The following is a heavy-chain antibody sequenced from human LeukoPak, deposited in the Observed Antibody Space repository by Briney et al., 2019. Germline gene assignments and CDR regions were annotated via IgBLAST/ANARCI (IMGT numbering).Heavy chain of an antibody. V-gene: IGHV1-69-2*01. D-gene: IGHD3-22*01. J-gene: IGHJ4*02. CDR1: GYTFTDYY. Sequence: GASVKVSFKVSGYTFTDYYMHWVQQAPGKGLEWMGLVDPEDGETIYAEKFQGRVTITADTSTDTAYMGLSSLRSEDTAVYYCATAPSSGYYRLWGQGTLVTVSS. CDR3: ATAPSSGYYRL. CDR2: VDPEDGET.